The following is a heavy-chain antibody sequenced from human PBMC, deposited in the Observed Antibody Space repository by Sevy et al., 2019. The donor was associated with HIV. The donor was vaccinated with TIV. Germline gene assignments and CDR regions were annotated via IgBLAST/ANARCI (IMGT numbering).Heavy chain of an antibody. V-gene: IGHV3-48*03. CDR1: GFTFSSYE. CDR3: ARDLNSGYANYYYYGMDV. Sequence: GGSLRLSCAASGFTFSSYEMYWVRQAPGKGLEWVSYISSSGSTIYYADSVKGRFTISRDTSKSTVYLQMDSLRAEDTAVYYCARDLNSGYANYYYYGMDVWGQGTTVTVSS. CDR2: ISSSGSTI. D-gene: IGHD5-12*01. J-gene: IGHJ6*02.